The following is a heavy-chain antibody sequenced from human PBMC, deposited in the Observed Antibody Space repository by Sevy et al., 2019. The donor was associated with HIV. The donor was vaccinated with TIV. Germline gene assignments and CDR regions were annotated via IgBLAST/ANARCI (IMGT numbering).Heavy chain of an antibody. J-gene: IGHJ3*02. CDR1: GFTFSSYA. Sequence: GGSLRLSCAASGFTFSSYAMHWVRQAPGKGLEWVAVISYDGSNKYYADSVKGRFTISRDNSKNTPYLQMNSLRAEDTAVYYCARDGTGYYDSSGYDAFDIWGQGTMVTVSS. V-gene: IGHV3-30*04. D-gene: IGHD3-22*01. CDR2: ISYDGSNK. CDR3: ARDGTGYYDSSGYDAFDI.